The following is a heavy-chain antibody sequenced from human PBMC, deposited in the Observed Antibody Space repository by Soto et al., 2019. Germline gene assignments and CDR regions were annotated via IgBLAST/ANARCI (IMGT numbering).Heavy chain of an antibody. CDR3: ARRDNYYGSGSYSPNPFDY. CDR2: INHGGST. Sequence: PSETLSLTCAVYGGSLRGFFWSWIRQPPGKGLEWIGDINHGGSTNYNPSLKSRVTISVDTSKNQFSLKLSSVTAADTAMYYCARRDNYYGSGSYSPNPFDYWGQGTLVTVSS. V-gene: IGHV4-34*01. CDR1: GGSLRGFF. J-gene: IGHJ4*02. D-gene: IGHD3-10*01.